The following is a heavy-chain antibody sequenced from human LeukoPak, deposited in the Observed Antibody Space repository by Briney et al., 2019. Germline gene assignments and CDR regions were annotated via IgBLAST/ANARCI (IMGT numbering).Heavy chain of an antibody. D-gene: IGHD1-14*01. J-gene: IGHJ1*01. CDR1: GINNRSNW. Sequence: GSLRLSCAAPGINNRSNWMHWVRQAPGPGLVWVAHVKRERIRTPYPPSLKGRYTISRDNAKKILYLQMHGLRAEDTVVYYCARDAPTGRTKFEHWGQGTLVTVSS. CDR3: ARDAPTGRTKFEH. CDR2: VKRERIRT. V-gene: IGHV3-74*01.